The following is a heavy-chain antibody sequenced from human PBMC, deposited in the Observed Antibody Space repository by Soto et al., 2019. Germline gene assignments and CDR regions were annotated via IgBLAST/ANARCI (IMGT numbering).Heavy chain of an antibody. Sequence: QVQLVQSGAEVKKPGASVKVSCKASGYTFTSYGISWLRQAPGQGLEWMGWISAHNGNTNYAQKLQGRVTMTTDTTTKTADTELRSLTSYDSAGYWCANDSRCYPTGSFDPWGQGTLVTVSS. CDR3: ANDSRCYPTGSFDP. J-gene: IGHJ5*02. D-gene: IGHD1-1*01. CDR1: GYTFTSYG. V-gene: IGHV1-18*01. CDR2: ISAHNGNT.